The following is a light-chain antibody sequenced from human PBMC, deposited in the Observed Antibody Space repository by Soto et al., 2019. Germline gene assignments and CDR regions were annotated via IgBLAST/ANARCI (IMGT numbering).Light chain of an antibody. J-gene: IGKJ1*01. CDR2: GAS. V-gene: IGKV3-11*01. CDR3: QHRSISPWT. CDR1: PSVSSR. Sequence: EIILTQSPATLYEYKGERATLSCRASPSVSSRLAWYQRKPGQGPRLLTYGASTRATGIPARFSGSGSGTDFTLTSCILGPEDFAVYYCQHRSISPWTFGQGTKVDIK.